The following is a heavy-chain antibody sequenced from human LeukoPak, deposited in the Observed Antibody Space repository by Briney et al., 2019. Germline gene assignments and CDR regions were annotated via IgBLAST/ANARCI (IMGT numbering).Heavy chain of an antibody. CDR2: IWYDGSNK. D-gene: IGHD2-21*02. CDR3: ARDRSSGDLDY. Sequence: GRSLRLSCAASGFTFSSYAMHWVRQAPGKGLEWVAVIWYDGSNKYYADSVKGRFTISRDNSKNTLYLQMNSLRAEDTAVYYCARDRSSGDLDYWGQGTLVTVSS. J-gene: IGHJ4*02. V-gene: IGHV3-33*08. CDR1: GFTFSSYA.